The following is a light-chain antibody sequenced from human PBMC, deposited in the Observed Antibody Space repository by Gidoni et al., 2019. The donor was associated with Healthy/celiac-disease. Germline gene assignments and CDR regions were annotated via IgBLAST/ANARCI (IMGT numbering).Light chain of an antibody. CDR1: QSVSSY. CDR3: QQRSNWPLT. Sequence: DIVLTQSLTTLSLSPGERATLSCRATQSVSSYLAWYLQTPGQAPRQLIYDASNRATGIPARFSGSGSGTDFTLTFSSLKPEDFAVYYCQQRSNWPLTFGGGTKVEIK. V-gene: IGKV3-11*01. CDR2: DAS. J-gene: IGKJ4*01.